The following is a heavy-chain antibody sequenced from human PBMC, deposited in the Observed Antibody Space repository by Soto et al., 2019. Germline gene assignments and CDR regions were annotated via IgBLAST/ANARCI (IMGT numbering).Heavy chain of an antibody. J-gene: IGHJ6*02. CDR2: ISYDGSNK. D-gene: IGHD3-22*01. V-gene: IGHV3-30-3*01. CDR1: GFTFSSYA. Sequence: QVQLVESGGGAVQPGRSLRLSCAASGFTFSSYAMHWVRQAPGKGLEWVAVISYDGSNKYYADSVKGRFTISRDNSKNTLYLQMNSLRAEDTAVYYCARDGVITWNAEDYYYYGMDVWGQGTTVTVSS. CDR3: ARDGVITWNAEDYYYYGMDV.